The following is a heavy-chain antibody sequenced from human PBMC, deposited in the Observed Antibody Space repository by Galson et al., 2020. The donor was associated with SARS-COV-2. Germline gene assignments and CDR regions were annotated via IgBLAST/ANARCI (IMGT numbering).Heavy chain of an antibody. D-gene: IGHD3-3*01. CDR1: RYSKRNYHY. CDR3: ARDRRDPIFGVSDFYYYHGMDV. V-gene: IGHV4-38-2*02. CDR2: IQQSRTS. J-gene: IGHJ6*02. Sequence: SENLSLTCSVPRYSKRNYHYRGWIRQSPGKGMEWLGSIQQSRTSSSNSSHKSRVTLSLDTSKNQFFLKLKSVTAADTAIYYCARDRRDPIFGVSDFYYYHGMDVWGQGTTVTVSS.